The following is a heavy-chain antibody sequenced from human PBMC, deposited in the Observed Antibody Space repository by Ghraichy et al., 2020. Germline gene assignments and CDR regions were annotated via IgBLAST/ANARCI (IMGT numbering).Heavy chain of an antibody. CDR1: GYTFTSYG. D-gene: IGHD2-2*02. J-gene: IGHJ6*02. CDR3: ARDGADIVVVPAAIGGYGMDV. V-gene: IGHV1-18*01. Sequence: ASVKVSCKASGYTFTSYGISWVRQAPGQGLEWMGWISAYNGNTNYAQKLQGRVTMTTDTSTSTAYMELRSLRSDDTAVYYCARDGADIVVVPAAIGGYGMDVWGQGTTVTVSS. CDR2: ISAYNGNT.